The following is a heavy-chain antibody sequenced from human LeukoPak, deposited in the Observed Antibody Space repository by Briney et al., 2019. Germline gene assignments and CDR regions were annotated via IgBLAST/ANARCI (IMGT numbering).Heavy chain of an antibody. CDR1: GFTFSSHA. CDR3: AREVHRGVATVLVLLNLYYYYGMDV. V-gene: IGHV3-23*01. D-gene: IGHD4/OR15-4a*01. CDR2: ISGSGGST. J-gene: IGHJ6*02. Sequence: GGSLRLSCAASGFTFSSHAMSWVRQAPGKGLEWVSAISGSGGSTYYADSVKGRFTISRDNSKNTLYLQMNSLRAEDTAVYYCAREVHRGVATVLVLLNLYYYYGMDVWGQGTTVTVSS.